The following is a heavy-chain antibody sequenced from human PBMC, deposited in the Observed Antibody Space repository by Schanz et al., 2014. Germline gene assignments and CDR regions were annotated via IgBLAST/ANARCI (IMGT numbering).Heavy chain of an antibody. J-gene: IGHJ3*02. CDR3: ARDSRYCTGVDCKGDAFDI. CDR2: IKEDGSKK. Sequence: DVQLVESGGGLVQPGGSLRLSCAASGFTFTGHWMSWVRQAPGKGLEWVANIKEDGSKKYYVDSVRGRFSISRDNAKNSMYLQLNSLTAEDTAVYHCARDSRYCTGVDCKGDAFDIWGQGTLVTVSS. D-gene: IGHD2-8*02. V-gene: IGHV3-7*01. CDR1: GFTFTGHW.